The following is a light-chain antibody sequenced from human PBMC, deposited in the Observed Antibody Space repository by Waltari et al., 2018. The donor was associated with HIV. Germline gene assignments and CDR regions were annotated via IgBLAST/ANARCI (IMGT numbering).Light chain of an antibody. J-gene: IGKJ4*01. CDR1: QSIGRW. V-gene: IGKV1-5*03. CDR3: QQYKTYSSLT. CDR2: QAS. Sequence: DIQMTQSPSTLSASVGDRVTMTCRASQSIGRWLAWYQQKPGKPPKLLIYQASTLENGVPSRFSRSGSGTEFALTISSLQPDDFATYYCQQYKTYSSLTFGGGTEVAI.